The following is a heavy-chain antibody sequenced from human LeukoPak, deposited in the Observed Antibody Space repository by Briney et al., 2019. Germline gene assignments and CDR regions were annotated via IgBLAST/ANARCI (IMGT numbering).Heavy chain of an antibody. CDR3: ASSGGAFDI. V-gene: IGHV3-30*03. D-gene: IGHD1-26*01. J-gene: IGHJ3*02. Sequence: GGSLRLSCAASGFTFSSYGMHWVRQAPGKGLEWVAVISYDGSNKYYADSVKGRFTISRDNSKNTLYLQMNSLRAEDTAVYYCASSGGAFDIWGQGSMVTVSS. CDR1: GFTFSSYG. CDR2: ISYDGSNK.